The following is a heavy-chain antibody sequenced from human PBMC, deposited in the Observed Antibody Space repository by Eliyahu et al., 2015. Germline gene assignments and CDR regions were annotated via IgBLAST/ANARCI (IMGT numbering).Heavy chain of an antibody. D-gene: IGHD3-22*01. CDR2: ISGSGGST. J-gene: IGHJ4*02. Sequence: EVQLLESGGGLVQPGGSLRLSCAASGFXFSSYAXRWVRQAPGKGLEWVSAISGSGGSTYYADSVKGRFTISRDNSKNTLYLQMNSLRAEDTAVYYCAKEDDSSGYYYGGSGNFDYWGQGTLVTVSS. CDR1: GFXFSSYA. V-gene: IGHV3-23*01. CDR3: AKEDDSSGYYYGGSGNFDY.